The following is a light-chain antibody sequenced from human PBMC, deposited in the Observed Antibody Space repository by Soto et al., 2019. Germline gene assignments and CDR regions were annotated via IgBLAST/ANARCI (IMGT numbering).Light chain of an antibody. CDR3: QRYGSSPLIT. Sequence: ETVLTQSPGTLSLSPGERATLXXRASQSVSSCSLAWYQQRPGQAPRLXXYGTSSRATGIPDRFSGSGSGTDFTLTISRLEPEDFAVYFCQRYGSSPLITFGQGTRLEIK. V-gene: IGKV3-20*01. J-gene: IGKJ5*01. CDR2: GTS. CDR1: QSVSSCS.